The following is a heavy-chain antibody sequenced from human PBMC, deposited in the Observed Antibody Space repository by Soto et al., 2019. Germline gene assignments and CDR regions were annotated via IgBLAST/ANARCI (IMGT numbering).Heavy chain of an antibody. Sequence: GASVKVSCKASGGTFSSYAISWVRQAPGQGLEWMGGIIPIFGTANYAQKFQGRVTITADESTSTAYMELSSLRSEDTAVYYCARSLLESNWFDPWGQGTLVTVSS. CDR1: GGTFSSYA. CDR2: IIPIFGTA. J-gene: IGHJ5*02. V-gene: IGHV1-69*13. CDR3: ARSLLESNWFDP. D-gene: IGHD3-3*01.